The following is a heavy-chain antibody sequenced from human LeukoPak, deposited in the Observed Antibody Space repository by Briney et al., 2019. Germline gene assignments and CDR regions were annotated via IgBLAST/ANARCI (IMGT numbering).Heavy chain of an antibody. J-gene: IGHJ3*02. Sequence: PGGSLRLSCAASGFTFSSYSMNCVPQAPGKGLEWVSSISSSSSYIYYADSVKGRFTISRDNAKNSLYLQMNGLRAEDTAVYYCARSLYGVNYGDAFDIWGQGTMVTVSS. CDR3: ARSLYGVNYGDAFDI. V-gene: IGHV3-21*01. CDR1: GFTFSSYS. D-gene: IGHD4-23*01. CDR2: ISSSSSYI.